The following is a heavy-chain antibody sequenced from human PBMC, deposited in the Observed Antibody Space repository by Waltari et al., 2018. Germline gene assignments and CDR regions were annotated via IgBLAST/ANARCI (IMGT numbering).Heavy chain of an antibody. Sequence: QVQLVQSGAEVKKPGASVKVSCKASGYTFTSYDLNWVRQATGQGLEWMGWMNPNRGNTGCAQKFQGRVTMTRNTSISTAYMELSSLRSEDTAVYYCARWYSSGWYEINWFDPWGQGTLVTVSS. D-gene: IGHD6-19*01. V-gene: IGHV1-8*01. CDR3: ARWYSSGWYEINWFDP. CDR1: GYTFTSYD. J-gene: IGHJ5*02. CDR2: MNPNRGNT.